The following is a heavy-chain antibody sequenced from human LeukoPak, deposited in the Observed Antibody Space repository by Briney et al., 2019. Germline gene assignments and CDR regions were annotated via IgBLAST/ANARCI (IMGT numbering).Heavy chain of an antibody. V-gene: IGHV4-59*08. Sequence: SETLSLTCTVSGGSISSYYWSWIRQPPGKGLEWIGYIYYSGSTNYNPSLKSRVTISVDTSKNQFPLKLSSVTAADTAVYYCARHKWQRYYFDYWGQGTLVTVSS. CDR1: GGSISSYY. D-gene: IGHD5-12*01. CDR2: IYYSGST. CDR3: ARHKWQRYYFDY. J-gene: IGHJ4*02.